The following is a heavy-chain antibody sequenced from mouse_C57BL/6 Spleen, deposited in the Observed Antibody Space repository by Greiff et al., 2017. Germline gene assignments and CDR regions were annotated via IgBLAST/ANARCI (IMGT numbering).Heavy chain of an antibody. Sequence: EVHLVESGGGLVKPGGSLKLSCAASGFTFSDYGMHWVRQAPEKGLEWVAYISGGSSTIYYADTVKGRVTISRDNAKNALFLQRTSLRSEDTAMYYGARRKDFDYWGQGTTLTVSS. CDR3: ARRKDFDY. V-gene: IGHV5-17*01. J-gene: IGHJ2*01. CDR1: GFTFSDYG. CDR2: ISGGSSTI.